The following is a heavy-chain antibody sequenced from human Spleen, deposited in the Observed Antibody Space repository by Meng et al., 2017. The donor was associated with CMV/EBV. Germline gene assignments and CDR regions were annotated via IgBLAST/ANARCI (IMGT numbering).Heavy chain of an antibody. CDR2: INHSGST. D-gene: IGHD1-1*01. J-gene: IGHJ4*02. CDR3: ASSGTSDQ. CDR1: GGSFSGYY. V-gene: IGHV4-34*01. Sequence: SQTLSLTCAVYGGSFSGYYWSWIRQPPGKGLEWIGEINHSGSTNYNPSLKSRVTISVDTSKNQFSLELTSVTAADTAVYYCASSGTSDQWGQGTLVTVSS.